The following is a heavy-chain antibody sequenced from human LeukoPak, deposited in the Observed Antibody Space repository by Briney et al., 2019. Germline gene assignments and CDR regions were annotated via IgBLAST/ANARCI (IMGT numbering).Heavy chain of an antibody. V-gene: IGHV4-39*07. CDR3: ARTGRSFYYYYYMGV. J-gene: IGHJ6*03. Sequence: SETLSLTCTVSGGSISSSSYYWGWIRQPPGKGLEWIGSIYYSGSTYYNPSLKSRVTISVDTSKNQFSLKLSSVTAADTAVYYCARTGRSFYYYYYMGVWGKGTTVTVSS. CDR1: GGSISSSSYY. CDR2: IYYSGST. D-gene: IGHD1-26*01.